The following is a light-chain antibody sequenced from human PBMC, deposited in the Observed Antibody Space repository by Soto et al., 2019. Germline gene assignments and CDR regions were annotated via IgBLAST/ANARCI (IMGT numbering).Light chain of an antibody. CDR3: HQYGSSPRT. Sequence: EIVLTQPPGTLSLSPGDGATLSCRASQSVSSNYLAWYQLKPGQAPRLLIYGASIRATGIPDRFSGSGSGTDFTLTIRRLVPEDFALYFCHQYGSSPRTFGQGTKVEIK. V-gene: IGKV3-20*01. CDR1: QSVSSNY. J-gene: IGKJ1*01. CDR2: GAS.